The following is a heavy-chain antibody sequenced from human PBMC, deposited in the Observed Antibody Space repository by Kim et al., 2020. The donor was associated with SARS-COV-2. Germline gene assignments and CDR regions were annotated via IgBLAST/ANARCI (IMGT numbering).Heavy chain of an antibody. V-gene: IGHV1-69*13. CDR1: GDTFSNYA. CDR2: IIPIFGTP. D-gene: IGHD6-13*01. J-gene: IGHJ1*01. CDR3: ASPIRGSWYEGHFQH. Sequence: SVKVSCKASGDTFSNYAISWVRQAPGQGLEWMGGIIPIFGTPNYAQKFQDRVTMTADESTSTAYMELSSLRSEDTAVYYCASPIRGSWYEGHFQHWGQGTLVTVSS.